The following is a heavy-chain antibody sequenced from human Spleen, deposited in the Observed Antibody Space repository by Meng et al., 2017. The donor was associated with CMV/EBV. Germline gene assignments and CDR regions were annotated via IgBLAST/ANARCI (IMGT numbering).Heavy chain of an antibody. D-gene: IGHD6-13*01. CDR1: AYTFSGHY. Sequence: SAYTFSGHYLHWVRQAPGQGLEWMGRINPDTGGTKYPQEFQGRVTVTRDTSTNTAYMELSRLTSDDTAVYYCARERTNQQQGYIDYWGQGTLVTVSS. J-gene: IGHJ4*02. CDR3: ARERTNQQQGYIDY. CDR2: INPDTGGT. V-gene: IGHV1-2*06.